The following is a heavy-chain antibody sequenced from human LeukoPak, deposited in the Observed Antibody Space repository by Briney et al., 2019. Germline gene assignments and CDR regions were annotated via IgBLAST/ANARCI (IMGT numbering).Heavy chain of an antibody. CDR2: INPNSGGT. Sequence: ASVKVSCKASGYTFTGYYMHWVRQASGQGLEWRGWINPNSGGTNYAQKFQGRVTMTRDTSISTAYMELSRLRSDDTAVYYCARESDYGGNPDAFDIWGQGTMVTVSS. CDR3: ARESDYGGNPDAFDI. J-gene: IGHJ3*02. V-gene: IGHV1-2*02. D-gene: IGHD4-23*01. CDR1: GYTFTGYY.